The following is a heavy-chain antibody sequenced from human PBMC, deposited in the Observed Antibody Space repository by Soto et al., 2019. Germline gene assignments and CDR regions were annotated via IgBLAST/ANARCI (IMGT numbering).Heavy chain of an antibody. V-gene: IGHV4-59*08. CDR1: GGSITNYY. Sequence: PSETLSLTSTVSGGSITNYYYSWIRQPPGKGLEWIGYIFHTGTTSYNPSLKSRVTLSVDTSQSQFSLKLNSVTAADTAVYYCTTEAYDNSGSLAFDIWGPGTLVTVSS. CDR2: IFHTGTT. D-gene: IGHD3-22*01. J-gene: IGHJ3*02. CDR3: TTEAYDNSGSLAFDI.